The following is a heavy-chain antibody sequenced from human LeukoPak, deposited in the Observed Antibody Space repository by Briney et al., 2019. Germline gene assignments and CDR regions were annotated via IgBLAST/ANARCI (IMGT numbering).Heavy chain of an antibody. CDR1: GYIFTTNW. V-gene: IGHV5-51*01. D-gene: IGHD3-16*01. CDR3: ARIGGLNGWGPPYYYMDV. CDR2: IYPGDSDT. Sequence: GESLKISCKASGYIFTTNWIAWVRQMPGKGLEWMGIIYPGDSDTRYSPSFQGQVTISADKSISTAYLQWSSLKASDTAMYYCARIGGLNGWGPPYYYMDVWGKGTTVTVSS. J-gene: IGHJ6*03.